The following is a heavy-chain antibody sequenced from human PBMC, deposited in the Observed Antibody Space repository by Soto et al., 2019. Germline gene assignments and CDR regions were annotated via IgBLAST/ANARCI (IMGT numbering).Heavy chain of an antibody. Sequence: GGSLRLSCAASGFTFSDYYMSWIRQAPGKGLEWVSYISSSGSTIYYADSVKGRFTISRDNAKNSLYLQMNSLRAEDTAVYYCARSSYTYSSGWYYFDYWGQGTLVTVSS. V-gene: IGHV3-11*01. CDR3: ARSSYTYSSGWYYFDY. CDR2: ISSSGSTI. D-gene: IGHD6-19*01. CDR1: GFTFSDYY. J-gene: IGHJ4*02.